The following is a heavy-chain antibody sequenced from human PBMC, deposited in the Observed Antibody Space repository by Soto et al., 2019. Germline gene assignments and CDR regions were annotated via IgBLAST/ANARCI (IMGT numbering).Heavy chain of an antibody. CDR2: IGTAGDT. CDR1: GFTFSSYD. CDR3: VISSPNYGDYDFYYYGMDV. D-gene: IGHD4-17*01. V-gene: IGHV3-13*04. Sequence: PGGSLRLSCAASGFTFSSYDMHWVRQATGKGLEWVSAIGTAGDTYYPGSVKGRFTISRENAKNSLYLQMNSLRAGDTAVYYCVISSPNYGDYDFYYYGMDVWGQGTTVTVSS. J-gene: IGHJ6*02.